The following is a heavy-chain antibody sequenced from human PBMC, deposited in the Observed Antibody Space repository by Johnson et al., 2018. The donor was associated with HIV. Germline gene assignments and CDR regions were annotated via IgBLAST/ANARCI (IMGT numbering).Heavy chain of an antibody. CDR2: ISYDGSNK. J-gene: IGHJ3*02. V-gene: IGHV3-30*04. CDR3: ARGTTGQYHYDAFDI. D-gene: IGHD1-14*01. CDR1: GFTFSSYA. Sequence: QVKLVESGGGVVQPGRFLRLSCAASGFTFSSYAMHWVRQAPGKGLEWVAVISYDGSNKYYTDSVKGRFTISRDNSKNTLYLQMNSLRAEDTAVYYCARGTTGQYHYDAFDIWGQGTMVTVSS.